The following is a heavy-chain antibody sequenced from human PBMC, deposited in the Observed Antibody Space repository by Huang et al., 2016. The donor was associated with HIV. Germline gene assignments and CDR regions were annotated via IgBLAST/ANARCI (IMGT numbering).Heavy chain of an antibody. CDR3: ARSAYGDLDY. CDR1: GYTFTNYD. D-gene: IGHD4-17*01. V-gene: IGHV1-8*02. Sequence: QVHLVQSGAEVKKPGASVKVSCKASGYTFTNYDINWVRQATGRGLERMGWMNPNTGNTGFAQSFQGRVTMTRKTSITTAYMELTSLTSEDTAVYYCARSAYGDLDYWGLGTLVIVSS. J-gene: IGHJ4*02. CDR2: MNPNTGNT.